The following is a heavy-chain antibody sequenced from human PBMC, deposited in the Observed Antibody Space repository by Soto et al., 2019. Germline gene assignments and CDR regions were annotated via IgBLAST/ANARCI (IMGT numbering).Heavy chain of an antibody. Sequence: EVQLVESGGDLVHPGGSLRLSCAASGFTFSSYSMHWVRQAPGKGPEWVAYISGSSTTIYYADSVKGRFTISRDNAKNPRYRQKNNLRGEDTHLYSCAEACSHGGGAFGPWGRGTLVAVSS. CDR1: GFTFSSYS. J-gene: IGHJ5*02. CDR2: ISGSSTTI. V-gene: IGHV3-48*01. D-gene: IGHD3-10*01. CDR3: AEACSHGGGAFGP.